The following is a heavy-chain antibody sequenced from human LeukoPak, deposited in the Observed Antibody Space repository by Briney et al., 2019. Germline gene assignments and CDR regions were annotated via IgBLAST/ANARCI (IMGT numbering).Heavy chain of an antibody. V-gene: IGHV1-46*01. CDR3: ARSPMRISGSSSNWFDP. D-gene: IGHD3-10*01. CDR2: INPSGGTT. J-gene: IGHJ5*02. CDR1: GYTFTDYY. Sequence: ASVKVSCKASGYTFTDYYIHWVRQAPGQGLEWMGIINPSGGTTNYAQKFQGRVTVTRDTSTSTVYIELSSLRSDDTAVYYCARSPMRISGSSSNWFDPWGQGTLVTVSS.